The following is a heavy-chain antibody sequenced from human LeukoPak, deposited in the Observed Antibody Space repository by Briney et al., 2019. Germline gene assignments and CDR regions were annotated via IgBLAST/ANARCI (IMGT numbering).Heavy chain of an antibody. CDR1: GFTFSDYS. J-gene: IGHJ4*02. V-gene: IGHV3-23*01. D-gene: IGHD2-15*01. CDR3: AKGGLRSTPLDS. CDR2: ISDRGRST. Sequence: GGSLRLSCAASGFTFSDYSMTWVRHAPGKGLDWVSVISDRGRSTFYADSVKGRFTISRDNAKNTLYLQMNSLRAEDTAVYYCAKGGLRSTPLDSWGQGTLVTVSS.